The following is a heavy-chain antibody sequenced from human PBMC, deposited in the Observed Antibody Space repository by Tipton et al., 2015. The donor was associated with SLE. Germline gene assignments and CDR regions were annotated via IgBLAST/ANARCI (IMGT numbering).Heavy chain of an antibody. Sequence: TLSLICAVYGGSFSGYYWSWIRQPPGKGLEWIGEINHIGSTNYNPSLKSRVTISVDTSKNQFSLKLSSVTAADTAVYYCASEGAAGYNWFDPWGQGTLVTVSS. CDR2: INHIGST. CDR1: GGSFSGYY. CDR3: ASEGAAGYNWFDP. D-gene: IGHD6-13*01. J-gene: IGHJ5*02. V-gene: IGHV4-34*01.